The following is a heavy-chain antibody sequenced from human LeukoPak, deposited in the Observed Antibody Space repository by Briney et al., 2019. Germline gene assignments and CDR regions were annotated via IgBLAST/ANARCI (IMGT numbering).Heavy chain of an antibody. J-gene: IGHJ4*02. V-gene: IGHV3-53*01. CDR2: IYSGGST. D-gene: IGHD3-22*01. CDR1: GFTVSSNY. Sequence: GGSLRLSCAASGFTVSSNYMSWVRQAPGKGLEWVSVIYSGGSTYYADSVKGRFTIPRDNSKNTLYLQMNSLRAEDTAVYYCARDIRSVRYYDSSGYYYEPRSQFDYWGQGTLVTVSS. CDR3: ARDIRSVRYYDSSGYYYEPRSQFDY.